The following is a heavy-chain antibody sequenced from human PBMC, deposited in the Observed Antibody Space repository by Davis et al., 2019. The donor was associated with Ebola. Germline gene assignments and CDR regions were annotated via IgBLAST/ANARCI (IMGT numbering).Heavy chain of an antibody. D-gene: IGHD4-11*01. CDR3: AKVQYSNYVTFDY. V-gene: IGHV3-23*01. J-gene: IGHJ5*01. Sequence: GGSLRLSCAASGFTFSSYAMSWVRQAPGKGLEWVSAISGSGGSTYYADSVKGRFTSSRDNSKNTVYLQMNSLRAEDTAVYYCAKVQYSNYVTFDYWGQGTLVTVSS. CDR2: ISGSGGST. CDR1: GFTFSSYA.